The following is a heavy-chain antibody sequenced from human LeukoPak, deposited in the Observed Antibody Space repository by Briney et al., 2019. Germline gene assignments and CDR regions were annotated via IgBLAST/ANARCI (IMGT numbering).Heavy chain of an antibody. V-gene: IGHV3-53*01. CDR3: ARVLRYCSGGNCYSGGLGYMDV. CDR1: GFTVSSND. D-gene: IGHD2-15*01. J-gene: IGHJ6*03. CDR2: IYSGGST. Sequence: GGSLRLSCAASGFTVSSNDMSWVRQAPGKGLECITDIYSGGSTDYADSVKGRFTISRDNAKNSLFLQMNSLRAEDTAVYYCARVLRYCSGGNCYSGGLGYMDVWGKGTTVTISS.